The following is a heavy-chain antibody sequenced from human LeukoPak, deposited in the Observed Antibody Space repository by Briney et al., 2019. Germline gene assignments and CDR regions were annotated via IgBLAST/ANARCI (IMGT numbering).Heavy chain of an antibody. V-gene: IGHV3-64D*06. CDR3: VRGTGY. J-gene: IGHJ4*02. Sequence: GGSLRLSCSVSGFTFSTYVMHWVRQAPGKGLEYVSAISSNGDNTYYADSVKGRFTISRDNSKNTLYLQMSSLRADDTAEYYCVRGTGYWGQGTLVTVSS. CDR1: GFTFSTYV. CDR2: ISSNGDNT.